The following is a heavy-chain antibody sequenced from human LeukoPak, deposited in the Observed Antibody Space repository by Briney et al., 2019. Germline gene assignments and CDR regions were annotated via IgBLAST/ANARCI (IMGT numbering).Heavy chain of an antibody. CDR2: VNPQGST. V-gene: IGHV4-4*02. J-gene: IGHJ4*02. D-gene: IGHD1-26*01. Sequence: SETLSLTCDVSGGSITQTNYWTWVRQPPGKGLEWIGEVNPQGSTNYNPSLMRRVAISVDTSANHVSLQLTSVTAADTAIYYCARHEGSGSYYSYWGQGTLVTVSS. CDR1: GGSITQTNY. CDR3: ARHEGSGSYYSY.